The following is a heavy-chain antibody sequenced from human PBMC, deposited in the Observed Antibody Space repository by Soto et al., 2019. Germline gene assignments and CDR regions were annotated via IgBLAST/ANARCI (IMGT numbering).Heavy chain of an antibody. CDR3: ARGRHGSVRYDYSYNDMDV. CDR2: INPNSGGT. J-gene: IGHJ6*03. D-gene: IGHD3-10*01. CDR1: GYTFTGYY. Sequence: ASVKVSCKASGYTFTGYYMHWVRQAPGQGLEWMGWINPNSGGTNYAQKFQGWVTMTRDTSISTAYMELSRLRSDDTAVYYCARGRHGSVRYDYSYNDMDVWGKGTTVT. V-gene: IGHV1-2*04.